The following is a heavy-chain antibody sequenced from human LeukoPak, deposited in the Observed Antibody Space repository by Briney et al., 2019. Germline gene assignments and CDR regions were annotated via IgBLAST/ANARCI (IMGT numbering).Heavy chain of an antibody. CDR1: NDSISPLY. Sequence: ASETLSLTCTVSNDSISPLYWGWIRQPPGKGLEFIGYIFYSGTTNFNPSLKSRVTLSVDTSKNQFSLRLNSVTAADTAVYYCARGGSAAKYYFDSWGQGTLVTVSS. D-gene: IGHD6-13*01. CDR3: ARGGSAAKYYFDS. V-gene: IGHV4-59*11. CDR2: IFYSGTT. J-gene: IGHJ4*02.